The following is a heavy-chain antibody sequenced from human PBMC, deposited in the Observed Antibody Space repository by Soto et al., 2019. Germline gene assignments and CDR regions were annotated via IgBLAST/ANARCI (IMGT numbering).Heavy chain of an antibody. Sequence: GVSNRISSRGAGYRCAGYGVGWVRKKTGKGLEWVAIIYPGDFDAKYSPSFQGQVTISVDKSINTAYLQWNSLKASDTAVYYCVSPAGATTFDDFDVWGQGTMVTVSS. CDR3: VSPAGATTFDDFDV. J-gene: IGHJ3*01. V-gene: IGHV5-51*01. D-gene: IGHD1-26*01. CDR1: GYRCAGYG. CDR2: IYPGDFDA.